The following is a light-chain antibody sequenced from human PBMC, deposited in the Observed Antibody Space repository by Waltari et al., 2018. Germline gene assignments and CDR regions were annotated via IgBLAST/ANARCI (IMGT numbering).Light chain of an antibody. CDR2: AAS. CDR3: QQYYSYPPT. V-gene: IGKV1-8*01. CDR1: QGISSY. Sequence: AIRMTQSPSSFSASTGDIVTITCRASQGISSYLAWYQQKPGKAPNLLSPAASTLPSGVPSRFSGSGSGTDFTLTISRLQSEDFATYYCQQYYSYPPTFGQGTKVEFK. J-gene: IGKJ1*01.